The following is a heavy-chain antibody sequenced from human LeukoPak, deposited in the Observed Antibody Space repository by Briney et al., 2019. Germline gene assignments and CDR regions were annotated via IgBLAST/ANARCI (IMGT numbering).Heavy chain of an antibody. CDR3: ARASGPFDY. D-gene: IGHD3-10*01. CDR2: IWYDGSDK. Sequence: GGSLRLSCAASGFTFSSYSMNWVRQAPGKGLEWVAIIWYDGSDKYYAEPVKGRFTISRDNSKNTLYLQMNSLRAEDTAVYSCARASGPFDYWGQGTLVTVSS. CDR1: GFTFSSYS. J-gene: IGHJ4*02. V-gene: IGHV3-33*08.